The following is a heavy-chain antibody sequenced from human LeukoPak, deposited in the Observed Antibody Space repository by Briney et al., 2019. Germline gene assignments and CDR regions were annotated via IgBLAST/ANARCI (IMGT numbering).Heavy chain of an antibody. V-gene: IGHV4-39*01. Sequence: SETLSLTCTVSGGSISSSSYYWGWIRQPPGKGLEWIGSIYYRGSTYYNPSLKSRVTISVDTSKNQFSLKLSSVTAADTAVYYCARPKGFTDWFDPWGQGTLVTVSS. CDR1: GGSISSSSYY. CDR2: IYYRGST. J-gene: IGHJ5*02. CDR3: ARPKGFTDWFDP.